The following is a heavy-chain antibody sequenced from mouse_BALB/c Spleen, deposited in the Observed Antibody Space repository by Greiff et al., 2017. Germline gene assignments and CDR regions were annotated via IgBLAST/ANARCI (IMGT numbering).Heavy chain of an antibody. Sequence: VQLQQSGAELVKPGASVKLSCTASGFNITDTYMHWVKQRPEHGLEWIGRIYPANGYTKYDPKFQGKATITADTSSNTAYLQLSSLTSEDTAVYYCASPYDYYAMDYWGQGTSVTVSS. J-gene: IGHJ4*01. CDR2: IYPANGYT. CDR3: ASPYDYYAMDY. D-gene: IGHD2-3*01. CDR1: GFNITDTY. V-gene: IGHV14-3*02.